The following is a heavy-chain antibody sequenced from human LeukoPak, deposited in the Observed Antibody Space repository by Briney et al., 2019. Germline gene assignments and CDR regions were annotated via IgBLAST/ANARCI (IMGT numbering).Heavy chain of an antibody. CDR3: ARGSLVGATSYFDY. V-gene: IGHV3-30-3*01. D-gene: IGHD1-26*01. CDR1: GFTFSSYA. CDR2: ISYDGSNK. J-gene: IGHJ4*02. Sequence: GGSLRLSCAASGFTFSSYAMHWVRQAPGKGLEWVAVISYDGSNKYYADSVKGRFTISRDNSKNTLYLQMNSLRAEDTAVCYCARGSLVGATSYFDYWGQGTLVTVSS.